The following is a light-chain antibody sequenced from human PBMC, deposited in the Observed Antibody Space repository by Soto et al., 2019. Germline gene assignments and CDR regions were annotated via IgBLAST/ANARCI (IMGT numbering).Light chain of an antibody. J-gene: IGLJ2*01. V-gene: IGLV2-11*01. CDR3: CSYAGSYTLV. CDR2: DVS. Sequence: QSALTQPRSVSGSPGQSVTFSCTGTSSDVCNYNYVSWYQQHPGKAPKVIIYDVSKRPSGVPDRISGSKSGNTASLTISGLQAEDEADYYCCSYAGSYTLVFGGGTKLTVL. CDR1: SSDVCNYNY.